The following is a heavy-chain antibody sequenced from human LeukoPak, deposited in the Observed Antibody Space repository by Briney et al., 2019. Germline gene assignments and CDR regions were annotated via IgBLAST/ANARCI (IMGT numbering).Heavy chain of an antibody. D-gene: IGHD2-21*02. J-gene: IGHJ4*02. Sequence: PGGSLRLSCAASGFTFSSYEINWVRQAPGKGLEWVSYISSSGSTTYYADSVKGRFTISRDNAKKSLYLQMNSLRAEDTAVYYCATVGGGPYCGGDCYSARHYFDYWGQGTLVTVSS. V-gene: IGHV3-48*03. CDR3: ATVGGGPYCGGDCYSARHYFDY. CDR2: ISSSGSTT. CDR1: GFTFSSYE.